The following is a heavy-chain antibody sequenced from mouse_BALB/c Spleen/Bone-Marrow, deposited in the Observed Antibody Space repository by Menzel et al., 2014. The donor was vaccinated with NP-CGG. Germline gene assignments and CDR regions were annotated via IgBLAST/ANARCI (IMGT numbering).Heavy chain of an antibody. D-gene: IGHD2-3*01. CDR3: ARLGYYGGFAY. CDR1: GFDFSRYW. CDR2: INPDSSTI. V-gene: IGHV4-1*02. J-gene: IGHJ3*01. Sequence: EVQLVESGGGLVQPGGSLKLSCAASGFDFSRYWMSWVRQAPGKGLEWIGEINPDSSTINHTPSLKDKFIISRDNAKNTLYLQMSKVRSEDTALYYCARLGYYGGFAYWGQGTLVTVSA.